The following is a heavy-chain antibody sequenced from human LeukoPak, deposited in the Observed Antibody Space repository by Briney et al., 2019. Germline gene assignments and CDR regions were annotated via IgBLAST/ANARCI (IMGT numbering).Heavy chain of an antibody. CDR2: INPNSGGT. D-gene: IGHD3-3*01. CDR1: GYTFTGYY. J-gene: IGHJ4*02. CDR3: ARDHAPANYDFWSPDY. V-gene: IGHV1-2*02. Sequence: ASVKVSCKASGYTFTGYYMHWVRQAPGQGLEWMGWINPNSGGTNYAQKFQGRVTMTRDTSISTAYMELSRLRSDDTAVYYCARDHAPANYDFWSPDYWGQGTLVTVSS.